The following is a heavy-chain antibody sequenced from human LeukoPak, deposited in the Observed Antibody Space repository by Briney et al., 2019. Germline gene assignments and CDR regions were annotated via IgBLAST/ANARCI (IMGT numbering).Heavy chain of an antibody. D-gene: IGHD6-25*01. Sequence: PGGTLRLSCAASGFTFSDYRVTWVRQAPGKGRQWVATIEKDGSDKYYVDSVTGRFTISRDNAKTSLSLQMNSLGAEDTALYYCARLSGFTETSHFDYWGQGTLVTVSS. J-gene: IGHJ4*02. CDR2: IEKDGSDK. CDR3: ARLSGFTETSHFDY. CDR1: GFTFSDYR. V-gene: IGHV3-7*01.